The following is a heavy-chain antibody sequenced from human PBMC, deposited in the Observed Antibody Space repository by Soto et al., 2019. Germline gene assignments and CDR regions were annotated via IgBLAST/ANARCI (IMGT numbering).Heavy chain of an antibody. Sequence: SETLSLTCTVSGGSISSYYWSWIRQPPGKGLEWIGYIYYSGSTNYNPSLKSRVTISVDTSKNQFSLKLSSVTAADTAVYYCARVDSSSWVYYGMDVWGQRTTVTVSS. J-gene: IGHJ6*02. CDR1: GGSISSYY. D-gene: IGHD6-13*01. CDR2: IYYSGST. V-gene: IGHV4-59*01. CDR3: ARVDSSSWVYYGMDV.